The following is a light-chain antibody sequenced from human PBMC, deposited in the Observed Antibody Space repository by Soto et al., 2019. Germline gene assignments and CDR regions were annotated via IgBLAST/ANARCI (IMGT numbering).Light chain of an antibody. CDR3: SSYTSSGTLV. CDR2: DVS. V-gene: IGLV2-14*03. J-gene: IGLJ1*01. CDR1: SSDVGGYNY. Sequence: QSALTQPASVSGSPGQSITISCTGTSSDVGGYNYVSWYQQHPDKAPKLMIYDVSNRPSGVSNRFSGSESGNTASLTISGLQAEDEADYYCSSYTSSGTLVFGTGTKVTVL.